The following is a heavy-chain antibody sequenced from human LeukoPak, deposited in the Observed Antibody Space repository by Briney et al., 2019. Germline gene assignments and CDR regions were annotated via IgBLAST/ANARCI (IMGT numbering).Heavy chain of an antibody. D-gene: IGHD5-18*01. CDR2: ISYDGSNK. CDR3: AKSPGYSYGYTFDY. CDR1: GFTFSSYG. J-gene: IGHJ4*02. Sequence: HPGGSLRLSCAASGFTFSSYGMHWVRQAPGKGLEWVAVISYDGSNKYYADSVKGRFTISRDNSKNTPYLQMNSLRAEDTAVYYCAKSPGYSYGYTFDYWGQGTLVTVSS. V-gene: IGHV3-30*18.